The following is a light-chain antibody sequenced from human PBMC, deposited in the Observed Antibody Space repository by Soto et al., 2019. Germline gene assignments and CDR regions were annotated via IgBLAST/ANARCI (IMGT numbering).Light chain of an antibody. V-gene: IGKV1-39*01. CDR1: QGISTN. J-gene: IGKJ1*01. CDR2: AAS. Sequence: DIQMTQSPSSLSASVGDRVTITCRASQGISTNLNWYQQKLGKAPKLLIYAASSLQSGVPSRFSGSGSGTDFTLTISSLQPEDCATYSCQQNYITPWTFGQGTKVEIK. CDR3: QQNYITPWT.